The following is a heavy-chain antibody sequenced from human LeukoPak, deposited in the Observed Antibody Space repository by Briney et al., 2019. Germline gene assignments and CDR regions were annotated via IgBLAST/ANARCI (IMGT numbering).Heavy chain of an antibody. V-gene: IGHV4-39*07. CDR3: ATLKIEYSSSSGNFDY. Sequence: PSETLSLTCTVSGGSISSSSYYWGWIRQPPGKGLEWIGSIYYSGSTYYNPSLKSRVTISVDTSKNQFSLKLSSVTAADTAVYYCATLKIEYSSSSGNFDYWGQGTLVTVSS. J-gene: IGHJ4*02. CDR1: GGSISSSSYY. CDR2: IYYSGST. D-gene: IGHD6-6*01.